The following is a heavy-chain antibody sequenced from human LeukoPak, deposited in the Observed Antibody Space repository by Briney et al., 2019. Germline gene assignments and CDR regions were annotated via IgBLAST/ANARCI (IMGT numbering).Heavy chain of an antibody. CDR2: INHSGST. D-gene: IGHD2-15*01. Sequence: SETLSLTCTVSGGSFSGYYWSWIRQPPGKGLEWIGEINHSGSTNYNPSLKSRVTISVDTSKNQFSLKLSSVTAADTAVYYCARDYCSGGSCYSIGNDAFDIWGQGTMVTVSS. CDR3: ARDYCSGGSCYSIGNDAFDI. J-gene: IGHJ3*02. CDR1: GGSFSGYY. V-gene: IGHV4-34*01.